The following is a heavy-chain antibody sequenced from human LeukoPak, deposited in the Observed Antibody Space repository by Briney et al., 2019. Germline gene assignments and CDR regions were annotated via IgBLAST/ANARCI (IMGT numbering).Heavy chain of an antibody. CDR2: IYYSGST. D-gene: IGHD6-13*01. Sequence: SETLSLTCTVSGGSISSNVYYWSWIRQPPGKGLEWIGFIYYSGSTYYSPSLKSRLIMSVDTSKNQFSLRLSFVTAADTALYYCVRGLDSSSYVDSWGQGTLVTVSS. V-gene: IGHV4-30-4*01. CDR1: GGSISSNVYY. J-gene: IGHJ4*02. CDR3: VRGLDSSSYVDS.